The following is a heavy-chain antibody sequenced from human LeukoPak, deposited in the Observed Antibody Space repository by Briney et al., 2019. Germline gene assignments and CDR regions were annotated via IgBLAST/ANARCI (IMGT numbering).Heavy chain of an antibody. CDR2: ITRSNYI. J-gene: IGHJ3*02. D-gene: IGHD3-22*01. Sequence: GGSLRLSCAASGFTFSSYSMNWVRQAPGKGLEWVSSITRSNYIYYADSVKGRFTISRDNAKNSLYLQMNSLRAEDTAVYYCAGYASSARRDAFDIWGQGTMVTVSS. V-gene: IGHV3-21*06. CDR3: AGYASSARRDAFDI. CDR1: GFTFSSYS.